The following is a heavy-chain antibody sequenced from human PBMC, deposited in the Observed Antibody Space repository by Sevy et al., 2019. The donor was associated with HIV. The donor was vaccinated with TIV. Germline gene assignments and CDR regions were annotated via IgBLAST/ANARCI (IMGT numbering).Heavy chain of an antibody. V-gene: IGHV4-31*03. CDR3: ARVRGGIAARSWYFDL. D-gene: IGHD6-6*01. CDR1: GGSISSGGYY. CDR2: IYYSGST. J-gene: IGHJ2*01. Sequence: SETLSLTCTVSGGSISSGGYYWSWIRQHPGKGLEWIGYIYYSGSTYYNPSLKSRVTISVDTSKNQFSLKLSSVTAADTAVYYCARVRGGIAARSWYFDLCGRGTLVTVSS.